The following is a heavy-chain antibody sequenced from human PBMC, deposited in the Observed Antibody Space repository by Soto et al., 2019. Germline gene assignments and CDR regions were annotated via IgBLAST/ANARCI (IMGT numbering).Heavy chain of an antibody. J-gene: IGHJ4*02. D-gene: IGHD4-4*01. CDR1: GYSFATYW. Sequence: GESLKISCQGSGYSFATYWIGWVRQMPGKGPEWMGIIYPGDSDARYSPSFQGQVTISADKSISTAYLQWSSLKASDTAMYYCARHTTVNPLDYWGQGTKVTVSS. V-gene: IGHV5-51*01. CDR3: ARHTTVNPLDY. CDR2: IYPGDSDA.